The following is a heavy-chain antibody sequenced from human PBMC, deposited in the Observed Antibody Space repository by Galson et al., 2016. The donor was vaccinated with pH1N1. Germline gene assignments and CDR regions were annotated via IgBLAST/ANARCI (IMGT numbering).Heavy chain of an antibody. CDR1: GYSFTSQW. V-gene: IGHV5-51*03. J-gene: IGHJ3*02. CDR3: ARQYDFGDYRGDAFDI. Sequence: QSGAEVKKPGESLKISCKASGYSFTSQWIAWVRQVPGKGLGWVGVVNPGGSTIRYSPPFQGQVTISSDKSINIAYLQWISLRASDTATYYCARQYDFGDYRGDAFDIWGQGTVVIVSS. D-gene: IGHD4-17*01. CDR2: VNPGGSTI.